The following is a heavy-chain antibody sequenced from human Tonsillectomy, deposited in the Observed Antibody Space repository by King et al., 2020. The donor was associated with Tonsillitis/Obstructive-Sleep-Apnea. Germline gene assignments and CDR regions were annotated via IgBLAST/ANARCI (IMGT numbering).Heavy chain of an antibody. CDR1: GFSVGSNY. CDR2: LYSHGNS. CDR3: TRGALLM. V-gene: IGHV3-53*04. J-gene: IGHJ4*02. Sequence: VQLVESGGDLVPPGGSLRLSCPASGFSVGSNYMTWVRQAPGKGLQWVSALYSHGNSFYADSVRGRLTISRHISKNTLYLQMESLRPEDTAVYYCTRGALLMGGQGTLVTVSS.